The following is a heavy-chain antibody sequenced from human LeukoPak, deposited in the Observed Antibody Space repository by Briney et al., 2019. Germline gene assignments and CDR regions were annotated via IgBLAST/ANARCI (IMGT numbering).Heavy chain of an antibody. J-gene: IGHJ4*02. CDR3: AKNSGSYDLHY. Sequence: GGSLRLSCAASGFTFSNYAMSWVRQAPGKGLEWVSAISGSGGSTYYADSVKARFTISRDSSKNTLYLQMNSLRAEDTAVYYCAKNSGSYDLHYWGQGTLVTVSS. D-gene: IGHD1-26*01. CDR1: GFTFSNYA. V-gene: IGHV3-23*01. CDR2: ISGSGGST.